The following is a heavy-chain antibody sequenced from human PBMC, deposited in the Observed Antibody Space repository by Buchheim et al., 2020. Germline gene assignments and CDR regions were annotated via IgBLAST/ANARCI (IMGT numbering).Heavy chain of an antibody. V-gene: IGHV1-2*02. CDR2: IIPNSGGT. CDR1: GYPFTDYF. Sequence: QVQLVQSGAEVKKPGASVKVSCKTSGYPFTDYFMHWVRQAPGQGLEWMGWIIPNSGGTNYAQKFQGRAFMTRATSINTAYMELSGLTSDDTAVYYCARGEVLRSLVYWGQGTL. D-gene: IGHD4-17*01. CDR3: ARGEVLRSLVY. J-gene: IGHJ4*02.